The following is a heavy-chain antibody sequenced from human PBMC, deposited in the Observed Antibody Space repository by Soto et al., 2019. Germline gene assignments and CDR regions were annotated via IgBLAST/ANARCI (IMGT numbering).Heavy chain of an antibody. CDR3: ARMGAAAGTQGGYYYYYGMDV. V-gene: IGHV4-34*01. CDR2: INHSGST. J-gene: IGHJ6*02. Sequence: LSLTCAVYGXSFSGYYWSWIRQPPGKGLEWIGEINHSGSTNYNPSLKSRVTISVDTSKNQFSLKLSSVTAADTAVYYCARMGAAAGTQGGYYYYYGMDVWGQGTTVTVSS. D-gene: IGHD6-13*01. CDR1: GXSFSGYY.